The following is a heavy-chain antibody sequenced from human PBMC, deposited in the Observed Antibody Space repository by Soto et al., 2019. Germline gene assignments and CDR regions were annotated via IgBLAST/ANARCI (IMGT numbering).Heavy chain of an antibody. Sequence: QVHLVQSGAEVKQPGASVRVSCKASGYTFTNYDITWVRQATGQGLEWMGWMNPDSENTGSPQKFQGRVTMTLNTSISTAYMELTSLRSEDTAVYYCTRAQFEFGSYFGLDVWGQGTTVAVSS. CDR2: MNPDSENT. J-gene: IGHJ6*02. V-gene: IGHV1-8*01. D-gene: IGHD3-10*01. CDR1: GYTFTNYD. CDR3: TRAQFEFGSYFGLDV.